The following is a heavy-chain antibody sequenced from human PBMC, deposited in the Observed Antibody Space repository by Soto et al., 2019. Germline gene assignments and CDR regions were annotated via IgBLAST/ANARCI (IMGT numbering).Heavy chain of an antibody. CDR3: ARWLYSSSWYAWFDP. CDR2: IDYSGST. J-gene: IGHJ5*02. CDR1: GGSISSYY. Sequence: QVQLQESGPGLVKPSETLSLTCTVSGGSISSYYWSWIRQPPGKGLEWIGYIDYSGSTNYNPSLKSRVTISVDTSKNQFSLKRSSVTAADTAVYYGARWLYSSSWYAWFDPWGQGTLVTVS. D-gene: IGHD6-13*01. V-gene: IGHV4-59*01.